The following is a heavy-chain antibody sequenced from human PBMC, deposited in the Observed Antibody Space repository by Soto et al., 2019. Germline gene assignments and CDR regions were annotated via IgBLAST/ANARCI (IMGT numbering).Heavy chain of an antibody. CDR2: IYPGDSDT. D-gene: IGHD3-10*01. V-gene: IGHV5-51*01. CDR1: GYSFTSYW. J-gene: IGHJ4*02. CDR3: ARYSHPLSEPEWFGELFIDY. Sequence: PGESLKISCKGSGYSFTSYWIGWVRQMPGKGLEWMGIIYPGDSDTRYSPSFQGQVTISADKSISTAYLQWSSLKASDTAMYYCARYSHPLSEPEWFGELFIDYWGQGTLVTVS.